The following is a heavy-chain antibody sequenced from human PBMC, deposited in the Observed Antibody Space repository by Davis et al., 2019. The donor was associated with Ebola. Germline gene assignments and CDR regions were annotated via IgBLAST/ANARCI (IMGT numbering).Heavy chain of an antibody. CDR1: GFTVSSNY. J-gene: IGHJ5*02. Sequence: HTGGSLRLSCAASGFTVSSNYMNWVRQAPGKGLVWVSRINSDGSSTSYADSVKGRFTISRDNAKNTLYLQMNSLRAEDTAVYYCAREALPGDQLLYRYSWFDPWGQGTLVTVSS. CDR3: AREALPGDQLLYRYSWFDP. V-gene: IGHV3-74*01. D-gene: IGHD2-2*02. CDR2: INSDGSST.